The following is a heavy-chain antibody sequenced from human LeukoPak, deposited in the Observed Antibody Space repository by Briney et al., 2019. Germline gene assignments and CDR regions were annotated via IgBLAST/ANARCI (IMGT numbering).Heavy chain of an antibody. V-gene: IGHV3-23*01. J-gene: IGHJ4*02. Sequence: GGSLRLSCAVSGFSVSSFGMSWVRQAPGKGLEWITAISLNGETTWYADSVKGRFTISRDNSKNTLYLQLTSLRAEDTAVYYCAQGFSSGWYPYWGQGSLVSVSS. D-gene: IGHD6-19*01. CDR2: ISLNGETT. CDR1: GFSVSSFG. CDR3: AQGFSSGWYPY.